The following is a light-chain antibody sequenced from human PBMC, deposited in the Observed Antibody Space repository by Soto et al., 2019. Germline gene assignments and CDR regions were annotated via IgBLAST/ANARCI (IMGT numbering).Light chain of an antibody. CDR3: QQANTFPFT. CDR1: QDIHTW. Sequence: DFQMTQSPSSVSASVGDRVTITCRASQDIHTWLAWYQQKPGKAPKLLIYGASSLQSGVPSRFSGSGSGTVFTLTISSLQPEDFATYYCQQANTFPFTFGPGTKVDIK. V-gene: IGKV1-12*01. J-gene: IGKJ3*01. CDR2: GAS.